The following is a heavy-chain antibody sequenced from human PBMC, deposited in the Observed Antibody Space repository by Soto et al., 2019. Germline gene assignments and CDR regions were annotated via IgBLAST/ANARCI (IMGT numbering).Heavy chain of an antibody. CDR1: GGSISSSNW. CDR2: IYHSGST. Sequence: SETLSLTCAVSGGSISSSNWWSWVRQPPGKGLEWIGEIYHSGSTNYNPSLKSRVTISVDTSKNQFSLKLSSVTAADTAVYYCARNGDYYYGMDVWGQGTTVTVS. V-gene: IGHV4-4*02. CDR3: ARNGDYYYGMDV. D-gene: IGHD2-8*01. J-gene: IGHJ6*02.